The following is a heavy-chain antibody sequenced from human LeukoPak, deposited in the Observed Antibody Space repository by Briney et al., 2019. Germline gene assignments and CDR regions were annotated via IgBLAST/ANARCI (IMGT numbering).Heavy chain of an antibody. Sequence: PSETLSLTCTVSGGSISSYYWSWIRQPPGKGLEWIGYIYYSGSTNYNPSLKSRVTISVDTSKNQFSLKLSSVTAADTAVYYCARTYYDSSGYYYPYAFDIWGQGTMVTVSS. CDR3: ARTYYDSSGYYYPYAFDI. D-gene: IGHD3-22*01. CDR2: IYYSGST. V-gene: IGHV4-59*01. CDR1: GGSISSYY. J-gene: IGHJ3*02.